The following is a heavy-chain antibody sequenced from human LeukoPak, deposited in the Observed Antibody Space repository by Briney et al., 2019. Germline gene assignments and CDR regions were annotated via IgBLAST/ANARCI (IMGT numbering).Heavy chain of an antibody. CDR3: ARGRTSGNDGAFDY. Sequence: ASVKVSCKASGYTFTDYSMHWVRQAPGQGLEWMGWINPNSGGTNYAQKFQGRITMTRDTSITTAYMEVSRLRSDDTAVYSCARGRTSGNDGAFDYWGQGTLVTVSS. CDR1: GYTFTDYS. D-gene: IGHD5-12*01. V-gene: IGHV1-2*02. CDR2: INPNSGGT. J-gene: IGHJ4*02.